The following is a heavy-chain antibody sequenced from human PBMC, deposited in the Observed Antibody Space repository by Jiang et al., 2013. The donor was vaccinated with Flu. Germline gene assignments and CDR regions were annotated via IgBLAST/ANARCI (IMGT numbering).Heavy chain of an antibody. CDR2: ISSSSSYI. CDR1: GFTFSSYS. J-gene: IGHJ6*02. CDR3: ARDGLRYFYGMDV. D-gene: IGHD5-12*01. Sequence: QLLESGGGLVKPGGSLRLSCAASGFTFSSYSMNWVRQAPGKGLEWVSSISSSSSYIYYADSVKGRFTISRDNAKNSLYLQMNSLRAEGTAVYYCARDGLRYFYGMDVWGQGTTVTVSS. V-gene: IGHV3-21*01.